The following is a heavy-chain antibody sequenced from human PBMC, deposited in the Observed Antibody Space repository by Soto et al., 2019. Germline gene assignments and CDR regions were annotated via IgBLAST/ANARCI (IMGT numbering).Heavy chain of an antibody. CDR3: ARFGKYGSGPKTGDAFDI. Sequence: SLKVSCKASGCTFSSYTISWVRQAPGQGLEWMGRIIPILGIANYAQKFQGRVTITADKSTSTAYMELSSLRSEDTAVYYCARFGKYGSGPKTGDAFDIWGQGTMVTVSS. J-gene: IGHJ3*02. V-gene: IGHV1-69*02. D-gene: IGHD3-10*01. CDR1: GCTFSSYT. CDR2: IIPILGIA.